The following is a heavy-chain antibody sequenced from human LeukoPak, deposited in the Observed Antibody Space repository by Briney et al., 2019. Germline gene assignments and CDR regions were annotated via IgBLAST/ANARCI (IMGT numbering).Heavy chain of an antibody. CDR2: IYSGGTT. CDR1: EFTVSSNY. V-gene: IGHV3-53*01. CDR3: AKAGLWFGESSDY. Sequence: GGSLRLSCTASEFTVSSNYMSWFRQAPGKGLEWVSVIYSGGTTNYADSVKGRFTISRDNSKNTLYLQMNSLRAADTAVYYCAKAGLWFGESSDYWGQGTLVTVSS. J-gene: IGHJ4*02. D-gene: IGHD3-10*01.